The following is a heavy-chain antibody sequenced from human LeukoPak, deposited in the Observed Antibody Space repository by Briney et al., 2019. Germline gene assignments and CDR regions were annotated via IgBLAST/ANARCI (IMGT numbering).Heavy chain of an antibody. D-gene: IGHD3-22*01. CDR2: IRYDGSNK. CDR1: GFTFSDYY. J-gene: IGHJ3*02. Sequence: GGSLRLSCAASGFTFSDYYMSWIRQAPGKGLEWVAFIRYDGSNKYYADSVKGRFTISRDNSKNTLYLQMNSLRAEDTAVYYCAKELTEYYYDSSAQDAFDIWGQGTMVTVSS. CDR3: AKELTEYYYDSSAQDAFDI. V-gene: IGHV3-30*02.